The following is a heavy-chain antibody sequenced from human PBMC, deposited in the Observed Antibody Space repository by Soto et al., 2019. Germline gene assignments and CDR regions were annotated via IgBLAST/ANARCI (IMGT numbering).Heavy chain of an antibody. CDR3: ARDCSSSSCYGYFQH. J-gene: IGHJ1*01. Sequence: QVQLVESGGGLVKPGGSLRLSCAASGFTFSDYYMSWIRQAPGKGQEWVSHISGSGSTIYFADSVKGRFTISRDNAKNSLYLQMNSLRAEDTAVYYCARDCSSSSCYGYFQHWGQGTRVTVSS. CDR1: GFTFSDYY. V-gene: IGHV3-11*01. CDR2: ISGSGSTI. D-gene: IGHD2-2*01.